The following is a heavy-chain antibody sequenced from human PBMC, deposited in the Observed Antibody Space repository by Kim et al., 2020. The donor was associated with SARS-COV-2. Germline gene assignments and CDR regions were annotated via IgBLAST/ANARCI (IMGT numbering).Heavy chain of an antibody. CDR2: IDGSDGTT. CDR3: LKGRQGWIWDY. D-gene: IGHD2-2*03. Sequence: GGSLRLSCTTSGFTFTGHAMSWVRQAPGKGLEWVSSIDGSDGTTYYVDSVKGRFSISRDDSKNTLYLQMSALRADDKAAYYCLKGRQGWIWDYWGQGTLV. CDR1: GFTFTGHA. J-gene: IGHJ4*02. V-gene: IGHV3-23*01.